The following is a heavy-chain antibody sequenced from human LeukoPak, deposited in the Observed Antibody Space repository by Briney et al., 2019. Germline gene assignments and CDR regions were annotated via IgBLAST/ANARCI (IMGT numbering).Heavy chain of an antibody. Sequence: GASVKVSSKASGYTFTSYGISWVRQAPGQGLEWMGWISAYNGNTNYAQKLQGRVTMTTDTSTSTAYMELRSLRSDDTAVYYCARDVITIFGVVIPDHNWFDPWGQGTLVSVSS. J-gene: IGHJ5*02. CDR1: GYTFTSYG. D-gene: IGHD3-3*01. CDR2: ISAYNGNT. CDR3: ARDVITIFGVVIPDHNWFDP. V-gene: IGHV1-18*01.